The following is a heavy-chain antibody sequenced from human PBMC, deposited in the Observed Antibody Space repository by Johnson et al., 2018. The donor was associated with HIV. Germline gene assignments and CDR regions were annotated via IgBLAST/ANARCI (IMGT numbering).Heavy chain of an antibody. J-gene: IGHJ3*02. Sequence: VQLVESGGGLVKPGGSLRLSCAASGFTFSNAWMSWVRQAPGKGLEWVGRIKRKIDGGTTDYAAPVKGRFTISRDDSKNKLYFQMNSLKTEDTAVYYCTTDLAAVGSGAFDIWGQGTMVTVSS. D-gene: IGHD6-13*01. CDR1: GFTFSNAW. V-gene: IGHV3-15*01. CDR3: TTDLAAVGSGAFDI. CDR2: IKRKIDGGTT.